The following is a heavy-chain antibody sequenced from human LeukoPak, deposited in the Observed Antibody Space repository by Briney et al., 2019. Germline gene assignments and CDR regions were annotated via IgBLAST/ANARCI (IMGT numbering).Heavy chain of an antibody. Sequence: ASVKVSCKASRGTLSSNAICWVRQAPGQGPEWMGRIIPILGTAEYAARFQGRVTITADKSRTTSYMELSSLKSEDTAFYFCARGKGFVGHFDSWGQGTLVSVSS. CDR3: ARGKGFVGHFDS. J-gene: IGHJ4*02. V-gene: IGHV1-69*04. CDR2: IIPILGTA. CDR1: RGTLSSNA. D-gene: IGHD2-15*01.